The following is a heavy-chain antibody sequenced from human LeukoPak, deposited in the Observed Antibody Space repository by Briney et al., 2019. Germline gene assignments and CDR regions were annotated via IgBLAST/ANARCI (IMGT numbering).Heavy chain of an antibody. CDR2: MSRSGSTI. CDR1: GFTFSSYE. D-gene: IGHD6-13*01. J-gene: IGHJ4*02. V-gene: IGHV3-48*03. CDR3: ARGRKDMMAAGLFDY. Sequence: GGSLRLSCAASGFTFSSYEINWVRQAPGKGLEWVSYMSRSGSTIYYADSAKGRFTISRDNAKNSLYLQMNSLRAEDTAVYYCARGRKDMMAAGLFDYWGQGTLVTVSS.